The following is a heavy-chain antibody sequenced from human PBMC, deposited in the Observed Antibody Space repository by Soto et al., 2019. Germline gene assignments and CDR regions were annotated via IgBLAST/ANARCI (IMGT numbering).Heavy chain of an antibody. CDR2: ISGSGGST. Sequence: LRLSCAASGFTFSSYAMSWVRQAPGKGLEWVSAISGSGGSTYYADSVRGRFTNSRDNSKNTLYLQMNSLRAEDTAVYYCLRQSDYDYIWGSYRYQYDAFDIWGQGTMVTVSS. V-gene: IGHV3-23*01. CDR3: LRQSDYDYIWGSYRYQYDAFDI. J-gene: IGHJ3*02. CDR1: GFTFSSYA. D-gene: IGHD3-16*02.